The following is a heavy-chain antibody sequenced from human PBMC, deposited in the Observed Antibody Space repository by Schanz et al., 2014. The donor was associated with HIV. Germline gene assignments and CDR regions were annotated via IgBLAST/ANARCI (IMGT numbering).Heavy chain of an antibody. D-gene: IGHD3-3*01. J-gene: IGHJ6*02. V-gene: IGHV3-30*09. Sequence: VQLLESGGDLVQPGKSLRLSCAASGFNFSFYWISWVRQAPGKGLEWVAIISFDGSNKYYADSVKGRFAISRDNSKNTLYLQMNSLRTEDTAVYYCAREITIFGVARYGMDVWGQGTTVTVSS. CDR2: ISFDGSNK. CDR3: AREITIFGVARYGMDV. CDR1: GFNFSFYW.